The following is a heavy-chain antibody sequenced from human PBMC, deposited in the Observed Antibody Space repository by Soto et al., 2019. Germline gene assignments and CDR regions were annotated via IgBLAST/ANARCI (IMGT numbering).Heavy chain of an antibody. J-gene: IGHJ6*02. V-gene: IGHV1-18*03. CDR2: INPDNGNT. CDR3: ARDQRITTFVVYSMYYYGLDV. CDR1: GYTFTRSG. D-gene: IGHD3-3*01. Sequence: QVQLVQSGAEVKKPGASVKVSCKASGYTFTRSGISWVRQAPGQGLEWLGWINPDNGNTNYAQHLQGRVSLTTDTSTSTAYMDLRSLRSDDMAVYYCARDQRITTFVVYSMYYYGLDVWGQGTTVTVSS.